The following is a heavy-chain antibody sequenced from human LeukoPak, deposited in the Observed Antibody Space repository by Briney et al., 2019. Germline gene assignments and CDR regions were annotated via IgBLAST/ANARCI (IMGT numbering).Heavy chain of an antibody. D-gene: IGHD4-17*01. CDR3: ARTPWSTVTTPQDY. V-gene: IGHV1-18*01. CDR2: ISAYNGNT. J-gene: IGHJ4*02. CDR1: GYTFTTYG. Sequence: AASVKVSCKASGYTFTTYGITWVRQAPGQGLEWMGWISAYNGNTNYAQKLQGRVTMTTDTSTSTAYMELRSLRSDDTAVYYCARTPWSTVTTPQDYWGQGTLVTVSS.